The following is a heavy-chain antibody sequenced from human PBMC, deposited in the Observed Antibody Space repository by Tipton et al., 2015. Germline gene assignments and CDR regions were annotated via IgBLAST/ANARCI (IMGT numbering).Heavy chain of an antibody. CDR1: GYTFTRYD. CDR3: ARGAPPYDYVWGRFDY. V-gene: IGHV1-8*01. Sequence: QLVQSGAEGKKPGASVKVSCKASGYTFTRYDMNWVRQATGQGLEWMGWMNPNSGNAGYAQKFLGRVTMTRNTSLSTAYMELSSLRSEDTAVYYCARGAPPYDYVWGRFDYWGQGILVTVSS. D-gene: IGHD3-16*01. CDR2: MNPNSGNA. J-gene: IGHJ4*02.